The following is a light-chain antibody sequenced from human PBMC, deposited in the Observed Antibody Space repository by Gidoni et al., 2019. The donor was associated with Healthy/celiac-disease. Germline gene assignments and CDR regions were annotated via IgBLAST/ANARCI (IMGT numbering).Light chain of an antibody. CDR1: SSDVGSYNL. CDR2: EGS. CDR3: CSYAGSSTSVV. V-gene: IGLV2-23*01. Sequence: QSALTQPASVSRSPGQSITISCTGTSSDVGSYNLVSWYQQHPGKAPKLMLYEGSKRPSGVSNRFSGSKSGNTASLTISGLQAEDEADYYCCSYAGSSTSVVFGGGTKLTVL. J-gene: IGLJ2*01.